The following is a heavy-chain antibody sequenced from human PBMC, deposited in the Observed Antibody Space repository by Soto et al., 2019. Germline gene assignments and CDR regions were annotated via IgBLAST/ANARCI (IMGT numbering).Heavy chain of an antibody. CDR1: GDSVNSDNYY. D-gene: IGHD6-19*01. V-gene: IGHV4-39*01. CDR3: ARHRAVAGLDY. Sequence: SETLSLTCDVFGDSVNSDNYYWTWIRQPPGKDLEWIGNIYFSGSTYYNPSLNSRVTLSIDTSKNHFPLKLTSVTAADTAMYYCARHRAVAGLDYWGQGTLVTVSS. CDR2: IYFSGST. J-gene: IGHJ4*02.